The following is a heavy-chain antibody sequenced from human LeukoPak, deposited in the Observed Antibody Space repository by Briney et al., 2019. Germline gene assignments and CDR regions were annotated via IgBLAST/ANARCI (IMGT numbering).Heavy chain of an antibody. CDR3: AKVGSSGRTGDYFDY. D-gene: IGHD6-19*01. CDR1: GFTFSSYG. CDR2: IWYDGSNK. V-gene: IGHV3-33*06. J-gene: IGHJ4*02. Sequence: GGSLRLSCAASGFTFSSYGMNWVRQAPGKGLEWVAVIWYDGSNKYYADSVKGRFTISRDNSKNTLYLQMNSLRAEDTAVYYCAKVGSSGRTGDYFDYCGQGTLVTVSS.